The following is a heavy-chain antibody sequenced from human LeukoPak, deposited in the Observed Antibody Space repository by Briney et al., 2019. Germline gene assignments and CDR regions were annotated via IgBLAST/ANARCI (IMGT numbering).Heavy chain of an antibody. CDR3: ARDLGGGSCYYH. D-gene: IGHD2-15*01. V-gene: IGHV3-30-3*01. Sequence: GRSLRLSCAASGFTFSSYAMHWVRQAPGKGLEWVAVISYDGSNKYYADSVKGRFTISRDNSKNTLYLQMNSLRAEDTAVYYCARDLGGGSCYYHWGQGTLVTVSS. CDR2: ISYDGSNK. J-gene: IGHJ4*02. CDR1: GFTFSSYA.